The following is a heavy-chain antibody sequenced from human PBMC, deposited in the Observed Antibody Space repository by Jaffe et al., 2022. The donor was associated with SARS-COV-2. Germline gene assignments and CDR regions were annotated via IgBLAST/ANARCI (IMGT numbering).Heavy chain of an antibody. J-gene: IGHJ5*02. CDR1: GVAIRTYY. D-gene: IGHD1-7*01. CDR3: ARLRDSTTDNWLDP. Sequence: QVQLQESGPGLVKPSETLSLTCTVSGVAIRTYYWSWIRQPPGKGLEWIGYIYYSGSTNYNPSLKSRVTISVDTSKNQISLKLSSVTAADTAVYYCARLRDSTTDNWLDPWGQGTLVTVSS. V-gene: IGHV4-59*01. CDR2: IYYSGST.